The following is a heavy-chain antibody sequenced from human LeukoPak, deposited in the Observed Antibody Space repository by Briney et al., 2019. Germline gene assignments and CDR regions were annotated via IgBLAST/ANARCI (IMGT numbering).Heavy chain of an antibody. V-gene: IGHV3-48*04. D-gene: IGHD5-24*01. CDR2: ISSSSSTI. CDR1: GFTFSSYS. J-gene: IGHJ4*02. Sequence: PGGSLRLSCAASGFTFSSYSMNWVRQAPGKGLEWVSYISSSSSTIYYADSVKGRFTISRDNAKNSLYLQMNSLRAEDTAVYYCARDGKQRWLQFVPRGYFDYWGQGTLVTVSS. CDR3: ARDGKQRWLQFVPRGYFDY.